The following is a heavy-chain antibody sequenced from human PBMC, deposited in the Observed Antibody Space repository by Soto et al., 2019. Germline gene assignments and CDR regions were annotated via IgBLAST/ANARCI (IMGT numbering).Heavy chain of an antibody. J-gene: IGHJ5*02. V-gene: IGHV3-23*01. CDR3: AKNSGWFNT. Sequence: GGSLRLSCAASGFPFSSTDMTWVRQAPGKGLDWVSTIDGSGGTTYYADSVRGRFTISRDNSMNTVYLQMNSLRADDTALYYCAKNSGWFNTWGQGALVTVSS. CDR2: IDGSGGTT. CDR1: GFPFSSTD. D-gene: IGHD3-10*01.